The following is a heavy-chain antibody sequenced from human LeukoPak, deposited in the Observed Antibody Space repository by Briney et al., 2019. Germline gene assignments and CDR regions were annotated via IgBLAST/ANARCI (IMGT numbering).Heavy chain of an antibody. V-gene: IGHV1-46*01. CDR1: GYTFTSYY. J-gene: IGHJ4*02. D-gene: IGHD3-22*01. Sequence: ASVKVSCKASGYTFTSYYMHWVRQAPGQGLEWMGIINPSGGSTSYAQKFQGRVAMTRDMSTSTVYMELSSLRSEDTAVYYCARVTYYDSSGYLDYFDYWGQGTLVTVSS. CDR3: ARVTYYDSSGYLDYFDY. CDR2: INPSGGST.